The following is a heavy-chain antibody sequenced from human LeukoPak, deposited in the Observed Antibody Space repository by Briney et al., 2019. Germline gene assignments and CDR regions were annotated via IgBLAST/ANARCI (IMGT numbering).Heavy chain of an antibody. Sequence: PSETLSLTCTVSGYSLSSGYYWGWIRQPPGKGLEWIGSIYHSGSTNYNPSLKSRVTISVDTSKNQFSLKLSSVTAADTAVYYCARRQSSSWLQNTLSFDYWGQGTLVTVSS. CDR3: ARRQSSSWLQNTLSFDY. D-gene: IGHD6-13*01. J-gene: IGHJ4*02. V-gene: IGHV4-38-2*02. CDR1: GYSLSSGYY. CDR2: IYHSGST.